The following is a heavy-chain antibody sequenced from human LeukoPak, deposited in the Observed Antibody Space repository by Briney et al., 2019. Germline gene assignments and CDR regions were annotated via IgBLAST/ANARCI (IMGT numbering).Heavy chain of an antibody. CDR2: IKSKTDGGTT. D-gene: IGHD4-11*01. J-gene: IGHJ4*02. Sequence: GGSLRLSCAASGFTFSSYGMHWVRQAPGKGLEWVGRIKSKTDGGTTDYAAPVKGRFTISRDDSKNTLYLQMNSLKTEDTAVYYCTTDYSNWEFDYWGQGTLVTVSS. V-gene: IGHV3-15*01. CDR3: TTDYSNWEFDY. CDR1: GFTFSSYG.